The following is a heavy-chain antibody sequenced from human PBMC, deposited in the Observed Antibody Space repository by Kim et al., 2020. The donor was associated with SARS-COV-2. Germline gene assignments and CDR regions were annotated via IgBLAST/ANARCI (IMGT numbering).Heavy chain of an antibody. CDR3: AVGMVLNFDY. Sequence: KKSSADSVKGRFTSSRDNSKNTLYRQMNSLRAEDTAVYYYAVGMVLNFDYWGQGTLVTVSS. D-gene: IGHD3-10*01. CDR2: KK. J-gene: IGHJ4*02. V-gene: IGHV3-33*01.